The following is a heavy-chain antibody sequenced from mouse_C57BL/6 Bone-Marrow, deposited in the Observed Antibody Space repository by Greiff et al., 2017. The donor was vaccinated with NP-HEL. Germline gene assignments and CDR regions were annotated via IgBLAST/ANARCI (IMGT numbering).Heavy chain of an antibody. CDR3: ARGVTTVVAEGWYFDV. J-gene: IGHJ1*03. V-gene: IGHV3-6*01. Sequence: DVKLQESGPGLVKPSQSLSLTCSVTGYSITSGYYWNWIRQFPGNKLEWMGYISYDGSNNYNPSLKNRISITRDTSKNQFFLKLNSVTTEDTATYYCARGVTTVVAEGWYFDVWGTGTTVTVSS. CDR2: ISYDGSN. D-gene: IGHD1-1*01. CDR1: GYSITSGYY.